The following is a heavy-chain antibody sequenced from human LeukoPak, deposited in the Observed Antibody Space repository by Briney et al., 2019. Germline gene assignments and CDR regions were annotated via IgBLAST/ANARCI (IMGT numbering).Heavy chain of an antibody. CDR3: ARGVATIGWYYYYYMDV. Sequence: ASVKVSCKASGYTFTSYGISWVRQAPGQGLEWMGWISAYNGNTNYAQKLQGRVTMTTDTSTSTAYMELRSLRSDDTAVYYCARGVATIGWYYYYYMDVWGKGTTVTISS. CDR2: ISAYNGNT. V-gene: IGHV1-18*01. CDR1: GYTFTSYG. J-gene: IGHJ6*03. D-gene: IGHD5-12*01.